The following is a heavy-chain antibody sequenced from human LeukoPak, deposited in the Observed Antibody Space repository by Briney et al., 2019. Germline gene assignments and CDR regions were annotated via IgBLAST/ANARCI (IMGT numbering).Heavy chain of an antibody. V-gene: IGHV1-69*13. D-gene: IGHD3-3*01. CDR1: GGTFSSYA. CDR3: ARGFTGYYDFPGSEYYYYMDV. CDR2: IIPIFGTA. J-gene: IGHJ6*03. Sequence: SVKVSCKASGGTFSSYAISWVRQAPGQGLEWMGGIIPIFGTANYAQKFQGRVTLTADESTSTAYMELSSLRSEDTAVYYCARGFTGYYDFPGSEYYYYMDVWGKGTTVTVSS.